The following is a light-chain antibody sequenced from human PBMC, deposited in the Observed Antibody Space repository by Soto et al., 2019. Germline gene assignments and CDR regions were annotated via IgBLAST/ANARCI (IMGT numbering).Light chain of an antibody. CDR3: MLAIQAPLT. CDR2: LGS. J-gene: IGKJ1*01. Sequence: DIVLTQSPLSLPVTPGEPASISCRSSQSLLHSNGNIYLDWYLQKPGQSPQLLIYLGSIRASGVPARCSGSGSGTDFTLQISRVEDADVGVYYCMLAIQAPLTFGLGTKVEIK. V-gene: IGKV2-28*01. CDR1: QSLLHSNGNIY.